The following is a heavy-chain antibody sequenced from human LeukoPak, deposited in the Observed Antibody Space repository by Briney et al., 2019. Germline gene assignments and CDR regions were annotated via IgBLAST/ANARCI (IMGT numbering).Heavy chain of an antibody. J-gene: IGHJ4*02. D-gene: IGHD1-26*01. CDR1: GFTFSNAW. Sequence: PGGSLRLSCAASGFTFSNAWMNWVRQAPGKGLEWVGRIKSKTDGGATDYAAPVKGRFTISRDDSKNTLYLPMNSLKTEDTAVYYCTTDSQGELTFDYWGQGTLVTVSS. CDR2: IKSKTDGGAT. CDR3: TTDSQGELTFDY. V-gene: IGHV3-15*07.